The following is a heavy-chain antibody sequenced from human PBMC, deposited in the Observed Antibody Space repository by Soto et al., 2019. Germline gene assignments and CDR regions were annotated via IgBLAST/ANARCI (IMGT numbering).Heavy chain of an antibody. CDR1: GYSISSGYH. CDR3: AGRYSTTHRSFDY. Sequence: SETLSLTCAVSGYSISSGYHWGCIRQPPGKGLERIGIINHSENTYYNPSLKSRVTMSVDTSKNQFSLNLSSVTAADTAIYYCAGRYSTTHRSFDYWGQGALVTVSS. D-gene: IGHD5-12*01. CDR2: INHSENT. V-gene: IGHV4-38-2*01. J-gene: IGHJ4*02.